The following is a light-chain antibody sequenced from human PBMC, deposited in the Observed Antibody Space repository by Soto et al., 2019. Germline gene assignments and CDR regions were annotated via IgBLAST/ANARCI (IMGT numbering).Light chain of an antibody. Sequence: EIVLTQSPGTLSLSPGERASLSCRASQSVTSSCLAWYQQKPGQAPRLLIFGASSRATDIPDRFGGSGSGTDFTLTISRLEPEDFAVYYCQQYGSSPQTFGPGTKVDIK. V-gene: IGKV3-20*01. CDR2: GAS. CDR3: QQYGSSPQT. J-gene: IGKJ1*01. CDR1: QSVTSSC.